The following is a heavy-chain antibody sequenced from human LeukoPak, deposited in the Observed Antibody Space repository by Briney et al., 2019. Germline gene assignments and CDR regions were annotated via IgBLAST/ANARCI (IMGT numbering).Heavy chain of an antibody. V-gene: IGHV4-61*01. CDR2: IYYSGST. CDR1: GGSSSSSSYY. D-gene: IGHD4-11*01. CDR3: ARVVTRYSNWFDP. Sequence: SETLSLTCTVSGGSSSSSSYYWSWIRQPPGKGLEWIGHIYYSGSTNYNPSLKSRVTISVDTSKNQFSLKLSSVTAADTAVYYCARVVTRYSNWFDPWGQGTLVTVSS. J-gene: IGHJ5*02.